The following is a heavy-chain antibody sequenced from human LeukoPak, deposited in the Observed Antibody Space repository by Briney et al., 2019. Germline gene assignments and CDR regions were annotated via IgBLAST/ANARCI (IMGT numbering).Heavy chain of an antibody. D-gene: IGHD2-15*01. CDR3: ARRYCSGDSCYSSGCFDP. J-gene: IGHJ5*02. CDR1: GGSISSSSYY. Sequence: PSETLSLTCTVSGGSISSSSYYWGWIRQPPGKGLEWIGSIYYSGSTYYNPSLKSRVTISVDTSKNQFSLKLSSVTAADTAVYYCARRYCSGDSCYSSGCFDPWGQGTLVNVSS. CDR2: IYYSGST. V-gene: IGHV4-39*07.